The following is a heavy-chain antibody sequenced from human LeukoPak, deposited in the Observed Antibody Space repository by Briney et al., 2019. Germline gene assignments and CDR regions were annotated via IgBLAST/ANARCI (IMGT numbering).Heavy chain of an antibody. V-gene: IGHV3-53*01. CDR2: IYNDGRT. CDR3: AKDRDGDGWDYYYYMDV. D-gene: IGHD5-24*01. CDR1: GFTVNNKY. Sequence: GGSLRLSCAASGFTVNNKYMTWVRQAPGKGLEWVSLIYNDGRTYYADSVKGRCTISRDNSKNTLYLQMNSLRAEDTAVYYCAKDRDGDGWDYYYYMDVWGKGTTVTISS. J-gene: IGHJ6*03.